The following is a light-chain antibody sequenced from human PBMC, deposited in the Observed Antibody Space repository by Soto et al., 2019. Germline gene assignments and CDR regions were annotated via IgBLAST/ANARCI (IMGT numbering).Light chain of an antibody. Sequence: QSALTQPASVSGSPAQSITISCAGSSSDVGGHNYVSWYQQHPGKAPKLLIYEVTNRPSGVSNRFSGSKSGNTASLTISGLQAEDEADYYCSSYRSTSEVFGTGTKVTVL. CDR1: SSDVGGHNY. CDR3: SSYRSTSEV. J-gene: IGLJ1*01. V-gene: IGLV2-14*01. CDR2: EVT.